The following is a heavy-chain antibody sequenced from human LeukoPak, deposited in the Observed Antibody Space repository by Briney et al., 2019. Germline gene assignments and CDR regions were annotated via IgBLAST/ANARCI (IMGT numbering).Heavy chain of an antibody. Sequence: SETLSLTCTVSGGSISSYYWSWIRQPPGKGLEWIGNIYYSGSTNYNPSLKSRVTISVDTSKNQFSLKLSSVTAADTAVYYCARANRKYQLYFVDWGQGTLVTVSS. CDR3: ARANRKYQLYFVD. CDR2: IYYSGST. D-gene: IGHD2-2*01. J-gene: IGHJ4*02. V-gene: IGHV4-59*01. CDR1: GGSISSYY.